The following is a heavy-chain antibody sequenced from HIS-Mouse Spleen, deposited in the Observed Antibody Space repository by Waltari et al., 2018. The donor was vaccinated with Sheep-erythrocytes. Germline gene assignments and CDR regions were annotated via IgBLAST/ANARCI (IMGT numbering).Heavy chain of an antibody. Sequence: QVQLVQSGAEVKKPGSSVKVSCKASGGTFSSYAISWVRQAPGQGLEWMGRIIPVLDIANYAPKFQGRVTITADKTTSTAYMELSSLRSEDTAVYYCAQTGATTPHFDYWGQGTLVTVSS. J-gene: IGHJ4*02. D-gene: IGHD1-26*01. CDR2: IIPVLDIA. CDR3: AQTGATTPHFDY. CDR1: GGTFSSYA. V-gene: IGHV1-69*04.